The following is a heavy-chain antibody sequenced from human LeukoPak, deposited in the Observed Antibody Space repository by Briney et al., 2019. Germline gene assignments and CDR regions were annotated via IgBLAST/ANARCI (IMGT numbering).Heavy chain of an antibody. CDR2: IYYSGST. V-gene: IGHV4-59*01. CDR3: ARDDILTGLTY. D-gene: IGHD3-9*01. Sequence: PSETLSLTCTVSGGSISSYYWSWIRQPPGKGLEWIGYIYYSGSTNYNPSLKSRVTISVDTSKNQFSLKLSSVTAADTAVYYCARDDILTGLTYWGQGTLVTVPS. J-gene: IGHJ4*02. CDR1: GGSISSYY.